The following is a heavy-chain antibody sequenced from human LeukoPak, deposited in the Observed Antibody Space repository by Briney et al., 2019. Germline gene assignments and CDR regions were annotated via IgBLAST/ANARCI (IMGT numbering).Heavy chain of an antibody. V-gene: IGHV3-7*01. CDR2: IKQDGSEK. J-gene: IGHJ4*02. Sequence: GGSLRLSCAASGFTFSSYWMSWVRQAPGKGLEGVANIKQDGSEKYYVDSVKGRFTISRDNAKNSLYLQMNSLRAEDTAVYYCARSGGDTYYDFWSGPTDFDYWGQGTLVTVSS. D-gene: IGHD3-3*01. CDR3: ARSGGDTYYDFWSGPTDFDY. CDR1: GFTFSSYW.